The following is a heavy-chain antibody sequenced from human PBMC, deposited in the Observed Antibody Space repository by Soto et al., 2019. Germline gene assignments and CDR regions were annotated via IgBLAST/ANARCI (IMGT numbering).Heavy chain of an antibody. CDR2: IYYSGST. Sequence: PSETLSLTCTVSGGSISSYYWSWIRQPPGKGLEWIGYIYYSGSTNYNPSLKSRVTISVDTSKNQFSLKLSSVTAADTAVYYCARVGVGWNVYYFDYWGQGTLVTVSS. CDR3: ARVGVGWNVYYFDY. D-gene: IGHD1-1*01. J-gene: IGHJ4*02. CDR1: GGSISSYY. V-gene: IGHV4-59*01.